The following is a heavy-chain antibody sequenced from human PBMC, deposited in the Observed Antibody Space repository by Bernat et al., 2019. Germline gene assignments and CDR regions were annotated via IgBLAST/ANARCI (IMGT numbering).Heavy chain of an antibody. Sequence: EVQLVESGGGLVQPGGSLRLSCAASGFTISTNFMSWVRQAPGKGLDWVSIIAPDGDTHHADSEKGRFTIARVSSENTLYLQMSGLRVEDTAVYYCARHGVAAASGKYYFDYWGQGTLLSVSS. CDR3: ARHGVAAASGKYYFDY. V-gene: IGHV3-66*04. CDR2: IAPDGDT. CDR1: GFTISTNF. D-gene: IGHD6-13*01. J-gene: IGHJ4*02.